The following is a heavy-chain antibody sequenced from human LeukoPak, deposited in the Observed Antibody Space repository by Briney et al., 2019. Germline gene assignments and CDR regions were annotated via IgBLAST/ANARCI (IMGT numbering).Heavy chain of an antibody. CDR3: ARGYYDSSGYYYYGMDV. V-gene: IGHV1-46*01. J-gene: IGHJ6*02. D-gene: IGHD3-22*01. Sequence: GASVKVSCKASGYTFTSYYMHWVRQAPGQGLEWMGIINPSGGSTTYAQKFQGRVTMTRDTSTSTVCMELSSLRSEDTAVYYCARGYYDSSGYYYYGMDVWGQGTTVTVSS. CDR2: INPSGGST. CDR1: GYTFTSYY.